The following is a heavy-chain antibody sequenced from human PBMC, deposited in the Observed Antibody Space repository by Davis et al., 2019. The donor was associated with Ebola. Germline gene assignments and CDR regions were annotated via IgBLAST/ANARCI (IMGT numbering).Heavy chain of an antibody. D-gene: IGHD1-26*01. CDR1: GFTFSSYS. V-gene: IGHV3-21*01. CDR2: ISSRNSYI. CDR3: ARGDIVGATIDY. Sequence: GESLKISCAASGFTFSSYSMNWVRQAPGKGLEWVSSISSRNSYIHYADSVKGRFTISRDNAKNSLYLQMNSLGAEDTAVYYCARGDIVGATIDYWGQGTLVTVSS. J-gene: IGHJ4*02.